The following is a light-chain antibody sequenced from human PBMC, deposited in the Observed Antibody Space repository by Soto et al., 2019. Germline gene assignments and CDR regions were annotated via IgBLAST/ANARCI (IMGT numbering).Light chain of an antibody. CDR1: QSISTW. CDR3: QQYNGYSRA. Sequence: DIPMTQSPSTLSASVGDRVTITCRASQSISTWLAWYQQKPGKAPKVLIYDASNLKSGVPLRFSGSGSGTEFALTISSLQPDDFAAYYCQQYNGYSRAFGQGTMVEFK. CDR2: DAS. J-gene: IGKJ1*01. V-gene: IGKV1-5*01.